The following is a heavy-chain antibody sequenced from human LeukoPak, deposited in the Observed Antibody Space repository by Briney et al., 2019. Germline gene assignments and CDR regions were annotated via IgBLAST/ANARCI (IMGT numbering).Heavy chain of an antibody. Sequence: SETLSLTCAVYGGSFSGYYWGWIRQSPTKGLEWIGEINHSGGTKYNPSLKSRVTMSVDTSKNQFSLRLSSVTAADTAVYYCARRSSSWHQSFDPWGQGTLVTVSS. CDR2: INHSGGT. CDR3: ARRSSSWHQSFDP. J-gene: IGHJ5*02. V-gene: IGHV4-34*01. D-gene: IGHD6-13*01. CDR1: GGSFSGYY.